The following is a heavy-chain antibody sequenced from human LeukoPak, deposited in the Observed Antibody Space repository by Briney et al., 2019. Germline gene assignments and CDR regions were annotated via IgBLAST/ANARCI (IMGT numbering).Heavy chain of an antibody. D-gene: IGHD5-24*01. CDR3: ARDPRGEGYNLGDY. V-gene: IGHV3-23*01. CDR1: GFTFSSHG. Sequence: PGGSLRLSCAASGFTFSSHGMNWVRQAPGKGLEWVSGISPNGVITYYADSVKGRFTISRDNSKGTVYLQMNSLRAEDTAVYYCARDPRGEGYNLGDYWGQGTLVTVSS. CDR2: ISPNGVIT. J-gene: IGHJ4*02.